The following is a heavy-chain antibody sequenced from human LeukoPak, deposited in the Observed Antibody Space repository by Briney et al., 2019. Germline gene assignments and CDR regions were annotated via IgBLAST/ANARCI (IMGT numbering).Heavy chain of an antibody. CDR3: ARWAISPIVVVPAANHPGPWFDP. J-gene: IGHJ5*02. CDR2: INWNGGNM. CDR1: GFTFESYA. Sequence: GGSLRLSCIASGFTFESYAMHWVRQVPGKGLEWVSGINWNGGNMAYADSVKGRFTISRDNAKNSLYLQMNSLGTEETALYYCARWAISPIVVVPAANHPGPWFDPWGQGTLVTVSS. D-gene: IGHD2-2*01. V-gene: IGHV3-9*01.